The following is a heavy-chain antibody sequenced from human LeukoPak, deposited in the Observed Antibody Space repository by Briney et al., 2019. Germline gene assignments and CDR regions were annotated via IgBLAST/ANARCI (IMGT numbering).Heavy chain of an antibody. CDR3: ARGGYYDSSGYQGIDY. CDR1: GGSISSGGYS. V-gene: IGHV4-30-2*01. J-gene: IGHJ4*02. CDR2: IYHSGST. D-gene: IGHD3-22*01. Sequence: PSATLSLTCAVSGGSISSGGYSWSWIRQPPGKGLEWIGYIYHSGSTYYNPSLKSRVTISVDRSKNQFSLKLSSVTAADTAVYYCARGGYYDSSGYQGIDYWGQGTLVTASS.